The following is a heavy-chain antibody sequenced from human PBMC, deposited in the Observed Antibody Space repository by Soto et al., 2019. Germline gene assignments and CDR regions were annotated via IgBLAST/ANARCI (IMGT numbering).Heavy chain of an antibody. CDR2: IYYSGST. CDR1: GGSISSGGYY. V-gene: IGHV4-31*03. J-gene: IGHJ4*02. D-gene: IGHD5-18*01. Sequence: QVQLQESGPGLVKPSQTLSLTCTVSGGSISSGGYYWSWIRQHPGKGLEWIGYIYYSGSTYYNPSLKRRVTIAVDTSKTQFSLKLSSVTAPGTAVYYCARSGYSYGPNPLLYWGQGTLVTVSS. CDR3: ARSGYSYGPNPLLY.